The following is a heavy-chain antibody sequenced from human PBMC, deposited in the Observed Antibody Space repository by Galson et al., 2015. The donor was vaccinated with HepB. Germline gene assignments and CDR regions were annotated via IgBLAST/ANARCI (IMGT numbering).Heavy chain of an antibody. Sequence: ETLSLTCAVSGGSISSSNWWSWVRQPPGKGLEWIGEIYHSGSTNYNPSLKSRVTISVDKSKNQFSLKLSSVTAADTAVYYCARWEIGLAAAGNYGMDVWGQGTTVTVSS. CDR3: ARWEIGLAAAGNYGMDV. J-gene: IGHJ6*02. CDR1: GGSISSSNW. V-gene: IGHV4-4*02. CDR2: IYHSGST. D-gene: IGHD6-13*01.